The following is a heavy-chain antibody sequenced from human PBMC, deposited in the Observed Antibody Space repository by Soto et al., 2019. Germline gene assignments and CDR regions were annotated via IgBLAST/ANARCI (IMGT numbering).Heavy chain of an antibody. CDR3: ARLWFGELLGGPLNWFDP. CDR2: IYYSGST. J-gene: IGHJ5*02. Sequence: PSETLSLTCTVSGGSPSSGDYYWSWIRQPPGKGLEWIGYIYYSGSTYYNPSLKSRVTISVDTSKNQFSLKLSSVTAADTAVYYCARLWFGELLGGPLNWFDPWGQGTLVTVSS. V-gene: IGHV4-30-4*01. CDR1: GGSPSSGDYY. D-gene: IGHD3-10*01.